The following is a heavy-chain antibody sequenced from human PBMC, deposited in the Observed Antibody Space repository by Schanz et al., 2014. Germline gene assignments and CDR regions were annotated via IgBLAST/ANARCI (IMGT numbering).Heavy chain of an antibody. D-gene: IGHD2-2*01. J-gene: IGHJ3*01. V-gene: IGHV3-11*01. CDR1: GFTFSSYY. CDR3: ASSRTRYCSSTSCVPGAFDF. CDR2: IISTGGTI. Sequence: QVQLVESGGGLVKPGGSLRLSCAASGFTFSSYYMSWIRQAPGKGLEWVSSIISTGGTIYYVDSVRGRFTISRDNAKNSLYLQMNSLRVDDTAVYYCASSRTRYCSSTSCVPGAFDFWGQGTLVTDSS.